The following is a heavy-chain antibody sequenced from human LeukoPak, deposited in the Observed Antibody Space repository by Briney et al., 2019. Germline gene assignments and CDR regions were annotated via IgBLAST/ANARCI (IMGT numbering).Heavy chain of an antibody. Sequence: SETLSLTCTVSGGSLSSYYWSWIRQPAGKGLEWIGRTYTSGSTNYNPSLKSRVTISVDTSKNQFSLKLSSVTAADTAVYYCAGIVVVVAATGLGFDPWGQGTLVTVSS. CDR1: GGSLSSYY. J-gene: IGHJ5*02. CDR2: TYTSGST. CDR3: AGIVVVVAATGLGFDP. D-gene: IGHD2-15*01. V-gene: IGHV4-4*07.